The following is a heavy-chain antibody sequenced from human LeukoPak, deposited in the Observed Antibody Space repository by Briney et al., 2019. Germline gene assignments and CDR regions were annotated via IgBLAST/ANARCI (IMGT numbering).Heavy chain of an antibody. CDR2: ISYDGSNK. CDR3: ARDHTENFDY. Sequence: GGSLRLSCAASGFTFSNAWMSWVRQAPGKGLEWVAVISYDGSNKYYADSVKGRFTISRDNSKNTLYLQMNSLRAEDTAVYYCARDHTENFDYWGQGTLVTVSS. D-gene: IGHD5-18*01. J-gene: IGHJ4*02. V-gene: IGHV3-30-3*01. CDR1: GFTFSNAW.